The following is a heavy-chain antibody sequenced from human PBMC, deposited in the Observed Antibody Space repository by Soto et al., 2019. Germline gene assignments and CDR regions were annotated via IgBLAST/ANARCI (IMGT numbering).Heavy chain of an antibody. V-gene: IGHV3-74*01. J-gene: IGHJ4*02. CDR3: VRLKPGTAAFDY. Sequence: EVQLVESGGGLVQPGGSLRLSGAASGFTFSSYWMHWVRQAPGKGLVWVSRINSDESSTYYADSVKGRFTISRDNAKNTLYLQMNSLRAEDTAVYYCVRLKPGTAAFDYWGQGTLVTVSS. CDR1: GFTFSSYW. D-gene: IGHD1-1*01. CDR2: INSDESST.